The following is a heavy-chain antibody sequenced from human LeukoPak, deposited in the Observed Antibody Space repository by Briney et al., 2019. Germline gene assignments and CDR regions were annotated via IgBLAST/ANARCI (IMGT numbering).Heavy chain of an antibody. CDR2: ISGSGGST. D-gene: IGHD2-15*01. CDR3: ATNGEYCSGGSCYSSYYYYYMDV. CDR1: GFTFSSYA. V-gene: IGHV3-23*01. Sequence: GGSLRLSCAASGFTFSSYAMSWVRQAPGKGLEWVSAISGSGGSTYYADSVKGRFTISRDNSKNTLYLQMNSLRAEDTAVYYCATNGEYCSGGSCYSSYYYYYMDVWGKETTVTVSS. J-gene: IGHJ6*03.